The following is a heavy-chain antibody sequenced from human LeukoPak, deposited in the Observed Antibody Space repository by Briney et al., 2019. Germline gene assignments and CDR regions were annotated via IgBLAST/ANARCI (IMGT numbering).Heavy chain of an antibody. V-gene: IGHV4-61*02. Sequence: SETLSLTCTVSGGSISSGSYYWSWIRQPAGKGLEWIGRIYTSGSTNYNPSLKSRVTISVDTSKNQFSLKLSSVTAADTAVYYCARGYDSSGWYGSWGQGTLVTVSS. D-gene: IGHD6-19*01. CDR3: ARGYDSSGWYGS. J-gene: IGHJ4*02. CDR2: IYTSGST. CDR1: GGSISSGSYY.